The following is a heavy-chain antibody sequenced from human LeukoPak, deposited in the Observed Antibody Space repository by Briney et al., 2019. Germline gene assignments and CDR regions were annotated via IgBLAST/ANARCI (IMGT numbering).Heavy chain of an antibody. J-gene: IGHJ4*02. CDR1: GGSISSSSYY. Sequence: SETLSLTCTVSGGSISSSSYYWGWIRQPPWKGLERIGSIYYSGSTYYNPSLKSRVTISVDTSKNQFSLKLSSVTAADTAVYYCARCQSVAYGDYEDYWGQGTLVTVSS. V-gene: IGHV4-39*01. D-gene: IGHD4-17*01. CDR2: IYYSGST. CDR3: ARCQSVAYGDYEDY.